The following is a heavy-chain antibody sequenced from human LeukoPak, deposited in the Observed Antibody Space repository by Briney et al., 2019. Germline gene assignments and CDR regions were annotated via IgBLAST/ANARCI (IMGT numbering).Heavy chain of an antibody. CDR3: AREYLRSLYNWFDP. D-gene: IGHD2-2*02. Sequence: PSETLSLTCIVSGGAISSGSYYWGWIRQPPGKGLEWIGSIYYSGSTYYNPSLKSRVTISVDTSKNQFSLKLSSVTAADTAVYYCAREYLRSLYNWFDPWGQGTLVTVSS. CDR2: IYYSGST. V-gene: IGHV4-39*07. CDR1: GGAISSGSYY. J-gene: IGHJ5*02.